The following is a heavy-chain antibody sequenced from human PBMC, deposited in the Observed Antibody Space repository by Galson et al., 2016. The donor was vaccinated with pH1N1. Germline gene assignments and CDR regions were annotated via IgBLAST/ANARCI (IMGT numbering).Heavy chain of an antibody. CDR2: ISFDGRNE. J-gene: IGHJ2*01. CDR3: ARDRFLDNWYFDL. D-gene: IGHD3/OR15-3a*01. V-gene: IGHV3-30*04. CDR1: GFTSSNYA. Sequence: SLRLSCAASGFTSSNYAIHWVRQAPGKGLEWVAVISFDGRNEYYADSVKGRFTIYRDNSKNTMYLQMNSLRAEDTAVYYCARDRFLDNWYFDLWGRGTLVTVSS.